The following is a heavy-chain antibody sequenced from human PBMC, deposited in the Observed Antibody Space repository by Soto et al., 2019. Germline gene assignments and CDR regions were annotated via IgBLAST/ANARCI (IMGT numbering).Heavy chain of an antibody. CDR2: SSATGAGT. CDR1: GFTFSSYV. D-gene: IGHD1-7*01. CDR3: AKDRRAGGNYGFYSDF. Sequence: EVQLLESGGGLVQPGGSLRLSCAASGFTFSSYVMTWVRQAPGKGLEWVSVSSATGAGTYYADSVQGRFTISRDNSKNTLYLQMTSLRADDPAVYYCAKDRRAGGNYGFYSDFWGQGALVIVSS. V-gene: IGHV3-23*01. J-gene: IGHJ4*02.